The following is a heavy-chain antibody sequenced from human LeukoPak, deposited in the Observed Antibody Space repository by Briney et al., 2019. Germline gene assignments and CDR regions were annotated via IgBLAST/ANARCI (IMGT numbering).Heavy chain of an antibody. D-gene: IGHD3-10*01. CDR3: ARDRGNYYFDY. CDR1: GFTVSSNY. J-gene: IGHJ4*02. V-gene: IGHV3-66*01. CDR2: IYSGGST. Sequence: EGSLRLSCAASGFTVSSNYMSWVRQAPGKGLEWVSVIYSGGSTYYADSVKGRFTISRDNSKNTLYLQMNSLRAEDTAVYYCARDRGNYYFDYWGQGTLVTVSS.